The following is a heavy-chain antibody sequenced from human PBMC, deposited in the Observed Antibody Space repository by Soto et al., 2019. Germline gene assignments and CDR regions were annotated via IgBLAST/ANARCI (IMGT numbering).Heavy chain of an antibody. V-gene: IGHV3-23*01. CDR1: GFSFVNYA. Sequence: RSFRISFASSGFSFVNYAMNWVRQAPGKGLEWVSGLSGSGTSTYYADSVKGRFTISRDNSRDTLFLQMNSLTADDTAVYYCAKATTNGGWFNPFDSWGQGALVTVSS. D-gene: IGHD6-19*01. CDR2: LSGSGTST. CDR3: AKATTNGGWFNPFDS. J-gene: IGHJ4*02.